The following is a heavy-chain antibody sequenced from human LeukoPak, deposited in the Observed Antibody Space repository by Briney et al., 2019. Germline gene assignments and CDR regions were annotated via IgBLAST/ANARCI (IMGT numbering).Heavy chain of an antibody. V-gene: IGHV3-23*01. J-gene: IGHJ4*02. CDR1: GFTFTTYA. Sequence: PGGSLRLSCAASGFTFTTYAMSWVRQAPGKGPEWVSAISGSGANTYYSDSVKGRFTISRDNSKDTLYLQMNSLGAEDTAIYFCARRKYDSSGFDYWGQETLVTVSS. D-gene: IGHD3-22*01. CDR3: ARRKYDSSGFDY. CDR2: ISGSGANT.